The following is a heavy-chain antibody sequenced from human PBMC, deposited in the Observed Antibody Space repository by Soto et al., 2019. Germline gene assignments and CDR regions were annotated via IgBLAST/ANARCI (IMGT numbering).Heavy chain of an antibody. CDR1: RYIFTNYG. Sequence: QVQLEQSGVEVREPGASVKVSCKAVRYIFTNYGVSWVRQAPGQGLEWMGWITTYNGNTEYAQKFQGRVTMTTDASTSTAYMELASLRSDDTAIYYCARALTGYGMDVWGQGTTVTVSS. CDR2: ITTYNGNT. J-gene: IGHJ6*02. CDR3: ARALTGYGMDV. V-gene: IGHV1-18*01.